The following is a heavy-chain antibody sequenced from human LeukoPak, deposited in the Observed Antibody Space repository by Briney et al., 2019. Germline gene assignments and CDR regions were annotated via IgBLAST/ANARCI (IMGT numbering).Heavy chain of an antibody. CDR3: AREVVVVPAAMWGYYYYYMDV. CDR1: GGSISSSSYY. Sequence: SETLSLTCTVSGGSISSSSYYWGWIRQPPGKGLEWIGSIYYSGSTYYNPSLKSRVTISVDTSKNQFSLKLSSVTAADTAVYYCAREVVVVPAAMWGYYYYYMDVWGKGTTVTVSS. CDR2: IYYSGST. V-gene: IGHV4-39*07. D-gene: IGHD2-2*01. J-gene: IGHJ6*03.